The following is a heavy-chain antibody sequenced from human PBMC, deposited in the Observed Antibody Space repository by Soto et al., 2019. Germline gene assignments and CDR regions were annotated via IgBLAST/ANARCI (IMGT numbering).Heavy chain of an antibody. J-gene: IGHJ3*02. Sequence: GGSLRLSCAASGFTFSSYGMHWVRQAPGKGLEWVAVIWYDGSNKYYADSVKGRFTISRDNSKSTLYLQMNSLRAEDTAVYYCARGRWLQLRDDAFDIWGQGTMVTVSS. CDR2: IWYDGSNK. D-gene: IGHD5-12*01. CDR3: ARGRWLQLRDDAFDI. V-gene: IGHV3-33*01. CDR1: GFTFSSYG.